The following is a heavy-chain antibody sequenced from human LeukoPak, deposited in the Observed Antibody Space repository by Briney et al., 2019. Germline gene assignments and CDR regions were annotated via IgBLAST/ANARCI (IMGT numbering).Heavy chain of an antibody. Sequence: GGSLRLSCVVSGIPFSDFYMNWIRQAPGKGLEWISYVSSSSSYTDYAESVKGRFTISRDNAKSALYLEMRDLRVEDTAVYYCAAGTAADYWGQGTLVIVSS. CDR2: VSSSSSYT. CDR3: AAGTAADY. J-gene: IGHJ4*02. D-gene: IGHD6-13*01. CDR1: GIPFSDFY. V-gene: IGHV3-11*03.